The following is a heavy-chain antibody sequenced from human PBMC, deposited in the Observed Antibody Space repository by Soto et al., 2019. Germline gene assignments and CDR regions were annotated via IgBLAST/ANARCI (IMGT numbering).Heavy chain of an antibody. CDR2: ISAYNGNT. D-gene: IGHD3-22*01. J-gene: IGHJ5*02. CDR1: GYTFTSYG. V-gene: IGHV1-18*04. CDR3: ARDLNRYYYDSSGQRWFDP. Sequence: ASVKVSCKASGYTFTSYGISWVRQAPGQGPEWMGWISAYNGNTNYAQKLQGRVTMTTDTSTSTAYMELRSLRSDDTAVYYCARDLNRYYYDSSGQRWFDPWGQGTLVTVSS.